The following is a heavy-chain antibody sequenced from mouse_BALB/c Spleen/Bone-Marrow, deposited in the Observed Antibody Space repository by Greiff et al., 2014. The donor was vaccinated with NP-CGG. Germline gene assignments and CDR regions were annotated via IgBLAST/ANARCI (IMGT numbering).Heavy chain of an antibody. D-gene: IGHD3-2*02. V-gene: IGHV1-9*01. Sequence: QVQLQQSGAELMKPGASVKISCKATGYTFSSYWIEWVKQRPGHGLEWIGEILPGSGSTKYNEKFKGKATFTADTSSNTAYMQLSSLTSEDSAVYYCARMEGFRGTFAYWGQGTLVTVAA. CDR2: ILPGSGST. CDR3: ARMEGFRGTFAY. CDR1: GYTFSSYW. J-gene: IGHJ3*01.